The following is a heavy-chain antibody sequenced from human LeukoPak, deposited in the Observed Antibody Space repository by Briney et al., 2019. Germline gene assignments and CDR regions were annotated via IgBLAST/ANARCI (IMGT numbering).Heavy chain of an antibody. Sequence: PSQTLSLTCTVSGGSISSGGYYWSWIRQPPGKGLEWIGYIYHSGSTYYNPSLKSRVTISVDRSKNQFSLKLSSVTAADTAVYYCARAVSGWYFDYWGQGTLVTVSS. CDR2: IYHSGST. CDR3: ARAVSGWYFDY. V-gene: IGHV4-30-2*01. D-gene: IGHD6-19*01. J-gene: IGHJ4*02. CDR1: GGSISSGGYY.